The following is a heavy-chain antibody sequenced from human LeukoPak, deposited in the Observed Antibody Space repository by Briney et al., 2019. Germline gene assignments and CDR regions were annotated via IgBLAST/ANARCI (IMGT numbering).Heavy chain of an antibody. J-gene: IGHJ4*02. CDR2: IWYDGSNR. CDR3: ARAEVDTAMGSV. Sequence: GRSLRLSCAASGFTFSSYGMHWVRQAPGKGLEWVAVIWYDGSNRYYADSVKGRFTISRDNSKNTLYLQMNSLRAEDTAVYYCARAEVDTAMGSVWGQGTLVTVSS. CDR1: GFTFSSYG. V-gene: IGHV3-33*01. D-gene: IGHD5-18*01.